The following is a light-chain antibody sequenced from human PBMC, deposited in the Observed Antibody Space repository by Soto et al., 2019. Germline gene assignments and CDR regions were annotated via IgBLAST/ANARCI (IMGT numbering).Light chain of an antibody. CDR1: QSVSSAY. CDR3: QQYGGTPWT. CDR2: GAS. V-gene: IGKV3-20*01. J-gene: IGKJ1*01. Sequence: EIVLTQSPGTLSLSPGERVTLSCRASQSVSSAYLAWYQQKPGQAPRLLIYGASSRATGIPDRFRGSGSGTDFSLTISRLEPEDFAVYYCQQYGGTPWTFGQGTKVDIK.